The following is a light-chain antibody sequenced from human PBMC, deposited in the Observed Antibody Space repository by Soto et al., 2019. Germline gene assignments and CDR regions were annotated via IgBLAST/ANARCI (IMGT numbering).Light chain of an antibody. Sequence: QSVLTQSPSVSGAPRQSVNISCSGNNSNIGSNAVHWYQQLPGKAPKLLMYYNYMLPSGVSDRFSGSKSGTSASLAISGLQSEDEGDYYCATWDDRLTAWVFGGGTQLTVL. CDR3: ATWDDRLTAWV. V-gene: IGLV1-36*01. J-gene: IGLJ3*02. CDR1: NSNIGSNA. CDR2: YNY.